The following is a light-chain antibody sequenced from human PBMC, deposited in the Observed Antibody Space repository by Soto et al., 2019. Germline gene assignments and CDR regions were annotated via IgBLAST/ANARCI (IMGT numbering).Light chain of an antibody. CDR1: QSVDTW. CDR2: RAS. CDR3: QQYNNYPRT. J-gene: IGKJ1*01. V-gene: IGKV1-5*03. Sequence: DIQMTQFPSTLSASVGDRVTITCRASQSVDTWLAWYQQTPGKAPSLLIYRASSLESGVPSRFSGSGSGTEFTLTIRSLQPDDFASYYCQQYNNYPRTFGQGTKVEVK.